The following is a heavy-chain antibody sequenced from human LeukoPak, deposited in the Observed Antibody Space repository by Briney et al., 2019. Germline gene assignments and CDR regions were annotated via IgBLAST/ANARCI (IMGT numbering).Heavy chain of an antibody. CDR3: TTSDGSGSFDY. Sequence: GGSLRLSCAASGFTFSDAWMSWVRQAPGKGLEWVGRIKSKTDGGTTDYAAPVKGRFTISRDDSKNTLYLQMNSLKTEDTAVYYCTTSDGSGSFDYWGQGTLVTVSS. J-gene: IGHJ4*02. D-gene: IGHD3-10*01. CDR2: IKSKTDGGTT. V-gene: IGHV3-15*01. CDR1: GFTFSDAW.